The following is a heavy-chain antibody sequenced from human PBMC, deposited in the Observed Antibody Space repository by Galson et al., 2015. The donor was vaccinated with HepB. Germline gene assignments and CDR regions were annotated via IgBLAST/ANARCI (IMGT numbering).Heavy chain of an antibody. CDR1: GFTFSSYA. J-gene: IGHJ5*02. D-gene: IGHD2-2*02. Sequence: SLRLSCAASGFTFSSYAMHWVRQAPGKGLEWVANINQDGSERYYVDSVKGRFTISRDYAKTSLYLQMNSLRAEDTAVYYCARDPRCSSSSCYTGWFDPWGQGTLVTVSS. CDR2: INQDGSER. CDR3: ARDPRCSSSSCYTGWFDP. V-gene: IGHV3-7*01.